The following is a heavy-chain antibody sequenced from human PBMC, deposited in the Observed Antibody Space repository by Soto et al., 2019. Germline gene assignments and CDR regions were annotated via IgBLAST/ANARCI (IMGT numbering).Heavy chain of an antibody. CDR3: ARGPPPWFDP. V-gene: IGHV4-61*01. CDR1: GGSVSSGSYY. J-gene: IGHJ5*02. Sequence: QVQLQESGPGLVKPSETLSLTCTVSGGSVSSGSYYWSWIRQPPGKGLEWIGYIYYSGSTNYNPSLKSRVTTSVDTSKNQFSLKLSSVTAADTAVYYCARGPPPWFDPWGQGTLVTVSS. CDR2: IYYSGST.